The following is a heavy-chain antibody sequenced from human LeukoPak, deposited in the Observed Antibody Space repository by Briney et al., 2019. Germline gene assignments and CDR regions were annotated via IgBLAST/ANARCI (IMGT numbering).Heavy chain of an antibody. D-gene: IGHD2-21*02. CDR3: AAVVVSGTPYFDY. J-gene: IGHJ4*02. CDR2: MYYTGST. Sequence: PSETLSLTCTVSGVSIRSYYWTWIRQPPGKGLEWIGYMYYTGSTKYNPSLKSRVSISVDTSKNQFSLTLTSVTAADTAVYYCAAVVVSGTPYFDYWGQGTLVTVSS. CDR1: GVSIRSYY. V-gene: IGHV4-59*03.